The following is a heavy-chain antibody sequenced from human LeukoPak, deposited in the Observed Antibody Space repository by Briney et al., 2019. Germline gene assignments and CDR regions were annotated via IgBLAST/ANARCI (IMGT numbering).Heavy chain of an antibody. V-gene: IGHV4-59*08. CDR1: GDSITSYR. J-gene: IGHJ5*01. CDR2: IYYNGRT. D-gene: IGHD3-10*01. CDR3: ARFDLNWFDP. Sequence: SETLSLTCTVSGDSITSYRWSWIRQPPGRGLELIGYIYYNGRTNYNTSLESRVTISVATSKTQFSLKVTAVTAADTAGDYGARFDLNWFDPWGQGTLVTVSS.